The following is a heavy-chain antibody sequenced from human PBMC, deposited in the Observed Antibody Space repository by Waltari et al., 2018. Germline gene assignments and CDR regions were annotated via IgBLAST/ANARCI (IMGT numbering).Heavy chain of an antibody. V-gene: IGHV4-59*11. CDR2: IYYSGST. CDR3: ARTEWLVETPYYFDY. Sequence: QVQLQESGPGLVKPSETLSLTCTVSGGSIRSHYWSWIRQPPGKGLEWIGYIYYSGSTNYTPSRKSRVTISGDTSKNQFSLKLSSVTAADTAVYYCARTEWLVETPYYFDYWGQGTLVTVSS. CDR1: GGSIRSHY. D-gene: IGHD6-19*01. J-gene: IGHJ4*02.